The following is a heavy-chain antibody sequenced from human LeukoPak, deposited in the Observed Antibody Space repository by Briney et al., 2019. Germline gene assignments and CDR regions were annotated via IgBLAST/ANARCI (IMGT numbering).Heavy chain of an antibody. D-gene: IGHD3-10*01. Sequence: PGGSLRLSCVVSGFTFNNHAMSWVRQAPGKGLEWVSAISGSGDNTFYAGSVRGRFIISRDNSKNTLYLQMDSLRAEDTAIYYCTKDFRGSGYFFDYWGQGTPVTVSS. J-gene: IGHJ4*02. V-gene: IGHV3-23*01. CDR3: TKDFRGSGYFFDY. CDR2: ISGSGDNT. CDR1: GFTFNNHA.